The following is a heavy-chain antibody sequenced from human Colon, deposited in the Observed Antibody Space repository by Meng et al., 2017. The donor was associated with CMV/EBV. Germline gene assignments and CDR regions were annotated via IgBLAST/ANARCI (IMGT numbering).Heavy chain of an antibody. CDR3: AKVGCRNKTGYVGGGYYYNAMDV. CDR1: GTTLSHYL. Sequence: GESLKISCAASGTTLSHYLMTWVRHAPGEGLEWVSALYTGGDTHYADSVEGRFTISRDNSENRIYLQMNTLRSDDTAVYYCAKVGCRNKTGYVGGGYYYNAMDVWGRGTMVTVSS. CDR2: LYTGGDT. J-gene: IGHJ6*02. D-gene: IGHD3-9*01. V-gene: IGHV3-66*02.